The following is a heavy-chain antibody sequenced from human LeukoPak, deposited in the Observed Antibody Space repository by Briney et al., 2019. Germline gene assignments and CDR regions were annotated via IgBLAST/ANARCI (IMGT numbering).Heavy chain of an antibody. CDR2: INPRGDAT. D-gene: IGHD2-8*01. CDR3: ARKWSTRDWFDP. CDR1: GYIFTTYS. V-gene: IGHV1-46*01. Sequence: ASVKVSCTASGYIFTTYSIYWVRQAPGQGLEWIGMINPRGDATIYAQTFQGRVTMTSDTSTTTIYMELSSLKSEGTGLYYCARKWSTRDWFDPWGQGTLVTVSS. J-gene: IGHJ5*02.